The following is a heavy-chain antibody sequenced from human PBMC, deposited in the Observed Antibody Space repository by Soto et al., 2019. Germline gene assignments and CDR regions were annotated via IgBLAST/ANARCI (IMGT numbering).Heavy chain of an antibody. CDR3: ARRPGYFFDY. V-gene: IGHV4-31*03. Sequence: QVRLQESGPGLVKPSQTLSLTCTVSGGSINSGGYYWSWIRQHPGKGLEWIGYIYYSGSIYYNPSLKSRLTISVDSSKNHFSLHLSSGTDADTAVYYCARRPGYFFDYWGQGTLVTVSS. CDR2: IYYSGSI. J-gene: IGHJ4*02. CDR1: GGSINSGGYY.